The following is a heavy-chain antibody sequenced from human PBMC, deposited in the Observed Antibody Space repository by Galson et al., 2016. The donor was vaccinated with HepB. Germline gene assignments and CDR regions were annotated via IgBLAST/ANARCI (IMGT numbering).Heavy chain of an antibody. CDR1: GFTFSSHW. Sequence: SLRLSCAAPGFTFSSHWMHWVRQAPGKGLVWVSRIDSDGSDIRYADSVRGRFTISRDNAKDTLYLQMNSLRAEDTAVYYCARDQRSSLDYWGQGTLVTVSS. J-gene: IGHJ4*02. CDR2: IDSDGSDI. D-gene: IGHD6-19*01. V-gene: IGHV3-74*01. CDR3: ARDQRSSLDY.